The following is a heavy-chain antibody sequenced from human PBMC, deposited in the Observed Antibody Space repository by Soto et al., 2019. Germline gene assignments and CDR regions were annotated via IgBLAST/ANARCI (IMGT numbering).Heavy chain of an antibody. V-gene: IGHV3-13*01. D-gene: IGHD5-18*01. Sequence: PGGSLRLSCAASGFTFSSYDMHWVRQATGKGLEWVSAIGTAGDTYYPGSVKGRFTISRDNAKNSLYLQMNSLRAEDTAVYYCAREDTAMVTVDYWGQGTLVTVSS. CDR3: AREDTAMVTVDY. CDR2: IGTAGDT. CDR1: GFTFSSYD. J-gene: IGHJ4*02.